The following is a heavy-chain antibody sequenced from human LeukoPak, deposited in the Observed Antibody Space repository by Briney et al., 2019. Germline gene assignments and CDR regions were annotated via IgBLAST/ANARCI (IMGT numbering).Heavy chain of an antibody. CDR3: ARHYIGWAFDY. D-gene: IGHD5-12*01. CDR2: IYSGGST. J-gene: IGHJ4*02. Sequence: GGSLRLSCAASGFTVSSNYMSWVRQAPGKGLEWVSVIYSGGSTYYADSVKGRFTISRDNSKNTLYLQMNSLRAEDTAVYYCARHYIGWAFDYWGQGTLVTVSS. V-gene: IGHV3-53*01. CDR1: GFTVSSNY.